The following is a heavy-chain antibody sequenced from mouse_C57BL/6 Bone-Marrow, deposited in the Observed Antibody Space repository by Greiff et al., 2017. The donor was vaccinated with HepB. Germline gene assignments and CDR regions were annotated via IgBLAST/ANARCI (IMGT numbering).Heavy chain of an antibody. V-gene: IGHV1-55*01. Sequence: QVQLQQPGAELVKPGASVKMSCKASGYTFTSYWITWVKQRPGQGLEWIGDIYPGSGSTNYNEKFKSKATLTVDTSSSTAYMQLSSLTSEDSAVYYCARVNYYPFAFWGQVTLVTVSA. CDR1: GYTFTSYW. CDR3: ARVNYYPFAF. CDR2: IYPGSGST. J-gene: IGHJ3*01. D-gene: IGHD1-1*01.